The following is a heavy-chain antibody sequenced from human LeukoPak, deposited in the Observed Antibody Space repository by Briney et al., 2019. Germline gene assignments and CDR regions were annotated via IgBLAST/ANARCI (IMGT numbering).Heavy chain of an antibody. CDR2: ISSTGSRI. CDR1: GVIFSDYY. CDR3: ASLVDISGYFSVSSNAFDI. D-gene: IGHD3-22*01. V-gene: IGHV3-11*01. J-gene: IGHJ3*02. Sequence: GGSLRLSCEASGVIFSDYYMTWIRQAPGKGLEWISYISSTGSRIYDADSVKGRFTISRDNARNSLYLQMNSLRVEDTAVYYCASLVDISGYFSVSSNAFDIWGQGEMVTVSS.